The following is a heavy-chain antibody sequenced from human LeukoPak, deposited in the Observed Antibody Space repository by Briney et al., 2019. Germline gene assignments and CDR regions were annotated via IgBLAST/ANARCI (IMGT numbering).Heavy chain of an antibody. CDR3: GTWAFYHGLDV. D-gene: IGHD1-26*01. CDR1: GFAFHAFD. Sequence: GGSLRLSFAACGFAFHAFDLYGVRQAPGKGLAGVSRIVNDGGKTYYSDSVRRRFTVSRDNSKDSLHLQMNSLRSDDAALYYCGTWAFYHGLDVWGQGTTVTVSS. J-gene: IGHJ6*02. V-gene: IGHV3-43*02. CDR2: IVNDGGKT.